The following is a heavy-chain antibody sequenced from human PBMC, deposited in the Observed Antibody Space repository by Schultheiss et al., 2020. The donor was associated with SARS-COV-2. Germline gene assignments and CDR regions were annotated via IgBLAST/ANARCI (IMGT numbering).Heavy chain of an antibody. D-gene: IGHD3-9*01. CDR1: GFTFSSYA. Sequence: GGSLRLSCAASGFTFSSYAMSWVRQAPGKGLEWVSAISGSGGSTYYADSVKGRFTISRDNSKNTLYLQMNSLRAEDTAVYYCARQGLYHDILTYYFDYWGQGTLVTVSS. CDR3: ARQGLYHDILTYYFDY. J-gene: IGHJ4*02. CDR2: ISGSGGST. V-gene: IGHV3-23*01.